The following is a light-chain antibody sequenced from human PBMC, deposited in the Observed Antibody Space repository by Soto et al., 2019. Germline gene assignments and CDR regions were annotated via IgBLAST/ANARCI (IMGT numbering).Light chain of an antibody. CDR2: AAS. V-gene: IGKV1-39*01. CDR3: QQTYSSPPSYT. CDR1: QSISNY. J-gene: IGKJ2*01. Sequence: DIQMTQSPSSLSASVGDRVTITCRASQSISNYLNWYQQKPGKAPKLLIYAASTLQTGVPSRFSGSGSGTDFTLTISSLQPEDFATYHCQQTYSSPPSYTFGQGTKRDI.